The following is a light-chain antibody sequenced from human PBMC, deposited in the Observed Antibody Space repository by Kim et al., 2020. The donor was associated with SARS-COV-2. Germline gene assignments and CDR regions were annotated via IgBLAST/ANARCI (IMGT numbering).Light chain of an antibody. J-gene: IGKJ3*01. Sequence: ELVFTQSPGTLSLSPVERATLSCRASQSVSCNLAWYQQRPGQAPRLLIYAASSRATGIPDRFSGSGSGTDFTLTISSLQPEDFAVYYCQQYSSLPLTFGPGTKVDIK. V-gene: IGKV3-20*01. CDR1: QSVSCN. CDR3: QQYSSLPLT. CDR2: AAS.